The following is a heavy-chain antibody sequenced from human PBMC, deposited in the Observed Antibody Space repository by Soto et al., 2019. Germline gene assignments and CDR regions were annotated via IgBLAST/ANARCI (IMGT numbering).Heavy chain of an antibody. CDR2: IVVGSGNT. Sequence: SVKVCCKASGFTFTNSAIQWVRQARGQRLEWIGWIVVGSGNTNYAQKFQERLTITRDMSTSTAYMELSSLRSEDTAIYYCAAMTGYYTSYYYIDVRRKGTSVT. CDR1: GFTFTNSA. J-gene: IGHJ6*03. D-gene: IGHD3-9*01. V-gene: IGHV1-58*02. CDR3: AAMTGYYTSYYYIDV.